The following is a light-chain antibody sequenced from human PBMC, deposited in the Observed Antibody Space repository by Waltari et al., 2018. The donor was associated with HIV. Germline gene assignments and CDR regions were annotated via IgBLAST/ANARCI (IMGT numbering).Light chain of an antibody. CDR2: GNN. V-gene: IGLV1-40*01. Sequence: QSVLTQPPSVSGAPGQRVTISCTGTRSNIGAGYDVHWYQQVPGTAPKLLIYGNNNRPSGVPDRFSGSKSGTSAALAITGLQAEDDADYYCQSYDSSLGAPWVFGGGTKLTVL. CDR1: RSNIGAGYD. CDR3: QSYDSSLGAPWV. J-gene: IGLJ3*02.